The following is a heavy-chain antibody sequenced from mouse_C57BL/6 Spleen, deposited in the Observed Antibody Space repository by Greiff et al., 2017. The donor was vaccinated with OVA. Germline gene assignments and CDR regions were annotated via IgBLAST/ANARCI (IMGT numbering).Heavy chain of an antibody. CDR3: AHITTVVDTDY. CDR1: GYTFTDYY. V-gene: IGHV1-26*01. J-gene: IGHJ2*01. D-gene: IGHD1-1*01. CDR2: INPNNGGT. Sequence: EVQLQQSGPELVKPGASVKISCKASGYTFTDYYMNWVKQSHGKSLEWIGDINPNNGGTSYNQKFKGKATLTVDKSSSTAYMELRSLTSEDSAVYYCAHITTVVDTDYWGQGTTLTVSS.